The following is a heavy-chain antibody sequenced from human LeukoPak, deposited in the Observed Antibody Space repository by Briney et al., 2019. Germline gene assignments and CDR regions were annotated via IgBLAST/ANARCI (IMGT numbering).Heavy chain of an antibody. Sequence: GGSLRLSCAASGFTFSSYGMHWVRQAPGKGLEWVAVIWYDGSNKYYADSVKGRFTISRDNSKNTLYLQMNSMRAEDTAVYYCAKEAYIEMATITPDYWGQGTLVTVSS. D-gene: IGHD5-24*01. CDR3: AKEAYIEMATITPDY. CDR1: GFTFSSYG. J-gene: IGHJ4*02. V-gene: IGHV3-33*06. CDR2: IWYDGSNK.